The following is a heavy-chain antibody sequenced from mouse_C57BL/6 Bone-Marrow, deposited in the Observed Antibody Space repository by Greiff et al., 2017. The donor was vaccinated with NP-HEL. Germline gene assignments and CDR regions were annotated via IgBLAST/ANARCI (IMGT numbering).Heavy chain of an antibody. J-gene: IGHJ1*03. V-gene: IGHV5-12*01. CDR3: ARGITTVVAHWYFDV. D-gene: IGHD1-1*01. CDR2: ISNGGGST. CDR1: GFTFSDYY. Sequence: EVKLVESGGGLVQPGGSLKLSCAASGFTFSDYYMYWVRQTPEKRLEWVAYISNGGGSTYYPDTVKGRFTISRDNAKNTRDLQMSRLKSEDTAMYYCARGITTVVAHWYFDVWGTGTTVTVSS.